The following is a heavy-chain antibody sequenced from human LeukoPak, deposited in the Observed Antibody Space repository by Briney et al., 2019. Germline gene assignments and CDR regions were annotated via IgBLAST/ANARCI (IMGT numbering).Heavy chain of an antibody. J-gene: IGHJ4*02. CDR1: GFTFTNAG. D-gene: IGHD5-18*01. CDR3: ASEDVDTGDF. Sequence: GGSLRLSCAASGFTFTNAGMHWVRLAAGKGLEWVSFISHDGTNKYYSDSVDGRFTVSRLNSQNTVFLQMTDLRPDDTATYYCASEDVDTGDFWGQGTLVTVSS. V-gene: IGHV3-30*01. CDR2: ISHDGTNK.